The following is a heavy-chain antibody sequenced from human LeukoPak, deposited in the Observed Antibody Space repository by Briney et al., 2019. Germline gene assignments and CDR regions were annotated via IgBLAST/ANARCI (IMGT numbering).Heavy chain of an antibody. CDR2: MNPNSGNT. V-gene: IGHV1-8*01. CDR1: GYTFTSYD. Sequence: ASVKVSCKASGYTFTSYDVNWVRQATGQGLEWMGWMNPNSGNTGYAQKFQGRVTMTRNTSISTAYMELSSLRSEDTAVYYCARGSPARFLEWLPAYYYYGMDVWGQGTTVTVSS. J-gene: IGHJ6*02. D-gene: IGHD3-3*01. CDR3: ARGSPARFLEWLPAYYYYGMDV.